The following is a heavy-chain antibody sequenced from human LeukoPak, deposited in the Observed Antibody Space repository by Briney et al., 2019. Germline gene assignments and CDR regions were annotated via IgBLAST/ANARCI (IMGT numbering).Heavy chain of an antibody. CDR3: ARDAKYYYDSSGYYSRRRGFGDAFDI. V-gene: IGHV1-46*01. CDR2: INPGGGNT. J-gene: IGHJ3*02. D-gene: IGHD3-22*01. Sequence: ASVKVSCKASGYTFTNYYIHWVRQAPGQGLEWMGLINPGGGNTNYAQNFQGRVTMTRDTSASTVYMQLNSLRAEDTAVYYCARDAKYYYDSSGYYSRRRGFGDAFDIWGQGTMVTVSS. CDR1: GYTFTNYY.